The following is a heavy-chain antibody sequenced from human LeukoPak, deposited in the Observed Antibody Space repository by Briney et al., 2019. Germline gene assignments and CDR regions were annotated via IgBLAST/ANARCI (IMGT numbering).Heavy chain of an antibody. CDR3: ARFDYYDSSGPDY. CDR1: GYTFTGYY. Sequence: ASVTVSFKASGYTFTGYYMHWVRQAPGQGLEWMGWINPNSGGTNYAQKFQGRVTMTRDTSISTAYMELSRLRSDDTAVYYCARFDYYDSSGPDYWGQGTLVTVSS. D-gene: IGHD3-22*01. CDR2: INPNSGGT. J-gene: IGHJ4*02. V-gene: IGHV1-2*02.